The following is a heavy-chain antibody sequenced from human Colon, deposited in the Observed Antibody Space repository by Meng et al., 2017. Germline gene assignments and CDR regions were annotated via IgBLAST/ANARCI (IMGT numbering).Heavy chain of an antibody. V-gene: IGHV3-23*01. CDR1: GFTFSAYA. D-gene: IGHD6-19*01. CDR2: ISGTGGSGNT. Sequence: GGSLRLSCAASGFTFSAYAMSWVRQAPGKGLEWVSSISGTGGSGNTQYAASVKGRFTISRDTSRNTLYLQINSLRVDDTALYYCVKETKSSSGWEFDFWGQGTLVTVSS. CDR3: VKETKSSSGWEFDF. J-gene: IGHJ4*02.